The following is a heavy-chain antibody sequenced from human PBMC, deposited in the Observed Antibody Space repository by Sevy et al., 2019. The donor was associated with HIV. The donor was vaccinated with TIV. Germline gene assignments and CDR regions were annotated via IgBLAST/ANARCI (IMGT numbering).Heavy chain of an antibody. Sequence: ASVKVSCKASGRTFRNYALSWVRQAPGQGLEWMGGIIPMFGTANYVQKFQGRVTITADESTNTAYMELSSLRSEDTAVYYCARSISWYASFDYWDQGTLVTVSS. V-gene: IGHV1-69*13. CDR1: GRTFRNYA. J-gene: IGHJ4*02. D-gene: IGHD6-13*01. CDR3: ARSISWYASFDY. CDR2: IIPMFGTA.